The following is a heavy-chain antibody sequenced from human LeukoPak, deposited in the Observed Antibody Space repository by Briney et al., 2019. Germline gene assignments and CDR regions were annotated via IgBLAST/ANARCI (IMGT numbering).Heavy chain of an antibody. J-gene: IGHJ3*02. V-gene: IGHV3-30*04. Sequence: PGGSLRLSCAASGFIFSSYAMHWVRQAPGKGLEWVAVISYDGSNKYYADSVKGRFTISRDNSKNTLYLQMNSLRAEDTAVYYCARAYEYSSSSYAFDIWGQGTMVTVSS. CDR3: ARAYEYSSSSYAFDI. CDR1: GFIFSSYA. CDR2: ISYDGSNK. D-gene: IGHD6-6*01.